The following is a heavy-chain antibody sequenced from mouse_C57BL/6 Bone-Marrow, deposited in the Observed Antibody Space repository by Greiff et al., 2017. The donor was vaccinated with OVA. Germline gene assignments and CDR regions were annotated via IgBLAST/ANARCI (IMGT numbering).Heavy chain of an antibody. CDR3: ARALYYGYEGY. CDR2: IYPGDGDT. J-gene: IGHJ2*01. CDR1: GYAFSSSW. D-gene: IGHD2-2*01. V-gene: IGHV1-82*01. Sequence: QVQLKQSGPELVKPGASVKISCKASGYAFSSSWMNWVKQRPGKGLEWIGRIYPGDGDTNYNGKFKGKATLTADKSSSTAYMQLSSLTSEDSAVYFCARALYYGYEGYWGQGTTLTVSS.